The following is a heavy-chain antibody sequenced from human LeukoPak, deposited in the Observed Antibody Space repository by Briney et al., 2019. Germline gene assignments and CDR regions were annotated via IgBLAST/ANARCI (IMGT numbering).Heavy chain of an antibody. D-gene: IGHD1-26*01. CDR3: ARDLGGSYSYYYYMDV. CDR2: ISSSSSYI. V-gene: IGHV3-21*01. Sequence: GGSLRLSCAASGFTFSSYGMNWVRQAPGKGLEWVSSISSSSSYIYYADSVKGRFTISRDNAKNSLYLQMNSLRAEDTAVYYCARDLGGSYSYYYYMDVWGKGTTVTVSS. J-gene: IGHJ6*03. CDR1: GFTFSSYG.